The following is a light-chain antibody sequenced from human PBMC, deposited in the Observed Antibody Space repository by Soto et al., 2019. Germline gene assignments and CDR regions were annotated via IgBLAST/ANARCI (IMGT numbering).Light chain of an antibody. CDR3: QSYDSSLSGPVV. V-gene: IGLV1-40*01. CDR1: SSNIGAGYD. CDR2: GNS. J-gene: IGLJ2*01. Sequence: QLVLTQPPSVSGAPGQRVTIPCTGSSSNIGAGYDVHWYQQLPGTAPKLLIYGNSNRPSGVPDRFSGSKSGTSASLAITGLQAEEESDYYCQSYDSSLSGPVVFGGGTKLTVL.